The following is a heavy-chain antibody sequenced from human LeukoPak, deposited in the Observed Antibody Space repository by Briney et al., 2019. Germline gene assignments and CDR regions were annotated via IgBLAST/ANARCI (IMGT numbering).Heavy chain of an antibody. D-gene: IGHD3-16*02. V-gene: IGHV3-7*01. Sequence: GGSLRLSCAASGFTFSSYWMSWVRQAPGKGLEWVANIKQDGSEKYYVDSVKGRFTISRDNAKNSLYLQMNSLRAEDTAVYYCARVNYDYVWGSYRSPANCDYWGQGTLVTVSS. CDR1: GFTFSSYW. CDR2: IKQDGSEK. J-gene: IGHJ4*02. CDR3: ARVNYDYVWGSYRSPANCDY.